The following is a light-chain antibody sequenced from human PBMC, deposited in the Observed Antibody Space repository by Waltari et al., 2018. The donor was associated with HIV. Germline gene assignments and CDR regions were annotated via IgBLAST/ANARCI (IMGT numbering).Light chain of an antibody. Sequence: QSALTQPASVSGSHGQSITIPCPGTMPDVGGYCYVAWYQQHPGKAPKVIIHDGTNRPSGVSYRFSGSKSDDSASLTISGLQAEDEAFYLCSPYTANSVFFGGGTRLTVL. J-gene: IGLJ2*01. CDR2: DGT. V-gene: IGLV2-14*03. CDR3: SPYTANSVF. CDR1: MPDVGGYCY.